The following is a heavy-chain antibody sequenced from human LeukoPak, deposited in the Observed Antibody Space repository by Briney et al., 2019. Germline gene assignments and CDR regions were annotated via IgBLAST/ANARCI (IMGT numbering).Heavy chain of an antibody. D-gene: IGHD3-10*01. V-gene: IGHV4-59*08. J-gene: IGHJ4*02. CDR2: IYYSGST. Sequence: SETLSLTCTVSGGSLSSYFWSWIRQPPGKGLEWIGYIYYSGSTNYNPSLKSRVTISVDTSKNQFSLKLSSVTAADTAVYYCASNYYGSGSLDYWGQGTLVTVSS. CDR3: ASNYYGSGSLDY. CDR1: GGSLSSYF.